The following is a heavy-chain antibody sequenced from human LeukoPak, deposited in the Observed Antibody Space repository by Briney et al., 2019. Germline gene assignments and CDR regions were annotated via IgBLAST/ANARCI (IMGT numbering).Heavy chain of an antibody. V-gene: IGHV3-23*01. CDR2: FIAGGAPI. CDR1: GFSFSTYA. J-gene: IGHJ6*03. D-gene: IGHD1-26*01. CDR3: AKDSGGTYFYYYYYTDV. Sequence: GGSLSLSCQAPGFSFSTYAMGLVRQAPGKGLGWDSAFIAGGAPIYHPDSVKSRFTVSRDNSKTTLHLTMNSLSTEDTAIYYCAKDSGGTYFYYYYYTDVWGKGTTVTVSS.